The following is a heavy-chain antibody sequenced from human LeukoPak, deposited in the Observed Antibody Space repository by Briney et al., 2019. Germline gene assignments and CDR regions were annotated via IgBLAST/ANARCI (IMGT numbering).Heavy chain of an antibody. D-gene: IGHD3-16*01. V-gene: IGHV4-39*07. Sequence: SETLSLTCTVSGGSISSGTYYWGWIRQPPGKGLEWIGSIYHSGSTYYNPSLKSRVTISVDTSKNQFSLRLSSLTAADTALYYCARDGRALGGQMDVWGKGTTVTIS. CDR3: ARDGRALGGQMDV. CDR1: GGSISSGTYY. J-gene: IGHJ6*03. CDR2: IYHSGST.